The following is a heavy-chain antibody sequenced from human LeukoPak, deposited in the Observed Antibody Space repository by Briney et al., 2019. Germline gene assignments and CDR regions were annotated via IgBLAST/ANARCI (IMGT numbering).Heavy chain of an antibody. Sequence: SVKVSCKASGGTFSSYAISWVRQAPGQGLEWMGGIIPIFGTANYAQKFQGRVTITADESTSTAYMELSSLRSEDTAVYYCATYYYDSSGYYSGYFQRWGQGTLVTVSS. J-gene: IGHJ1*01. V-gene: IGHV1-69*13. CDR3: ATYYYDSSGYYSGYFQR. CDR1: GGTFSSYA. CDR2: IIPIFGTA. D-gene: IGHD3-22*01.